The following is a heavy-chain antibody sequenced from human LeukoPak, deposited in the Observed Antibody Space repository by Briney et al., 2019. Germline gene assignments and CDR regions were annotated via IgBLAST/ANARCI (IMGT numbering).Heavy chain of an antibody. J-gene: IGHJ3*02. CDR3: ARGYCSSTSCRPRGRAFDI. V-gene: IGHV1-8*01. Sequence: GASVKVSCKASGYTFTSYDINWVRQATGQGLEWMGWMNPNSGNTGYAQKFQGRVTITRNTSISTAYMELSSLRSEDTAVYYCARGYCSSTSCRPRGRAFDIWGQGTMVTVSS. CDR1: GYTFTSYD. D-gene: IGHD2-2*01. CDR2: MNPNSGNT.